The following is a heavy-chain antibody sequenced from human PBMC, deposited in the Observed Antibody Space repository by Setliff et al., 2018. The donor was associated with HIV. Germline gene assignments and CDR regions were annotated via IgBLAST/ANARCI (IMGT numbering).Heavy chain of an antibody. Sequence: SETLSLTCTVSGGSISSSSYYWGWIRQPPGKGLEWIGYIYYSGSTYYNPSLKSRVTISLDRSKNQFSLKLTSVTAADTAVYYCARGSGRFCSGGRCSAFDYWGQGTLVTV. CDR2: IYYSGST. D-gene: IGHD2-15*01. CDR3: ARGSGRFCSGGRCSAFDY. V-gene: IGHV4-31*03. J-gene: IGHJ4*02. CDR1: GGSISSSSYY.